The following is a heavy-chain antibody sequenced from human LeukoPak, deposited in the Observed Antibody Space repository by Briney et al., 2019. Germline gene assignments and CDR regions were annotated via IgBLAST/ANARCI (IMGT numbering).Heavy chain of an antibody. CDR2: IIVSGGST. D-gene: IGHD1-26*01. J-gene: IGHJ3*02. V-gene: IGHV3-23*01. CDR3: AKAGEGYRYSGTQGRVFDI. CDR1: GFTFSSYA. Sequence: GGSLRLSCAASGFTFSSYAMSWVRQAPRKGLGWVSAIIVSGGSTYYADSVKGRFTISRDNPKNTLYLQISSLRAEDTAGYYCAKAGEGYRYSGTQGRVFDIWGEGTMVTVSS.